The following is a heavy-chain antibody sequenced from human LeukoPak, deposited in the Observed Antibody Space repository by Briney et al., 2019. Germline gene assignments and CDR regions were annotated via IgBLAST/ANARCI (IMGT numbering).Heavy chain of an antibody. J-gene: IGHJ4*02. Sequence: GGSLRLSCAASGFTFSSYGMHWVRQAPGKGLEWVVVIWYDGSNKYYADSVKGRFTISRDNSKNTLYLQMNSLRAEDTAVYYCARGEGYYDSSGYYYVHPDYWGQGTLVTVSS. CDR2: IWYDGSNK. D-gene: IGHD3-22*01. CDR1: GFTFSSYG. V-gene: IGHV3-33*01. CDR3: ARGEGYYDSSGYYYVHPDY.